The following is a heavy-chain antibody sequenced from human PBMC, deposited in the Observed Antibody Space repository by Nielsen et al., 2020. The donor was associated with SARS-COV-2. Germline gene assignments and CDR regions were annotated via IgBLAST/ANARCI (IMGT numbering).Heavy chain of an antibody. V-gene: IGHV4-39*07. Sequence: SETLSLTCTVSGGSISSSSYYWGWIRQPPGKGLEWIGYIYYSGSTYYNPSLKSRVTISVDTSKNQFSLKLSSVTAADTAVYYCARSYCSGGSCSIDPWGQGTLVTVSS. J-gene: IGHJ5*02. D-gene: IGHD2-15*01. CDR1: GGSISSSSYY. CDR3: ARSYCSGGSCSIDP. CDR2: IYYSGST.